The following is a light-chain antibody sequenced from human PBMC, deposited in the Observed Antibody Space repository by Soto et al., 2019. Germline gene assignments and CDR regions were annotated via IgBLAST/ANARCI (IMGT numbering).Light chain of an antibody. Sequence: QSVLTQPRSVSGSPGQSVTISCTGTSTDVGGYNCVSWYQQHPGKAPQLLIFDVTQRPSGVPDRFSGSKSGNTASLTISGLQAEDEADYFCKSYAGSNTYVFGSGTKVTVL. CDR1: STDVGGYNC. CDR2: DVT. J-gene: IGLJ1*01. V-gene: IGLV2-11*01. CDR3: KSYAGSNTYV.